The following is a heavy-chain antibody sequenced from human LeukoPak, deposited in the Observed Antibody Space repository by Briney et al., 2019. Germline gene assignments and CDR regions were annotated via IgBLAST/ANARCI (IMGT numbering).Heavy chain of an antibody. J-gene: IGHJ4*02. CDR2: IYYDGSNQ. CDR1: GLRFRNYG. V-gene: IGHV3-33*01. Sequence: GRSLRLSCVVSGLRFRNYGMHWVRQAPGKGLEWVAVIYYDGSNQYYVDSVKGRFTVSRDNAKNTLYLQMDSLRAEDMAVYYCATDRNSGKYYDYWGQGTLVTVSS. CDR3: ATDRNSGKYYDY. D-gene: IGHD1-26*01.